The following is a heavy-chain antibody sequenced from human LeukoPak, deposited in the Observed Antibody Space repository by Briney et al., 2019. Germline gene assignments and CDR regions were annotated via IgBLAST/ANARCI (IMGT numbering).Heavy chain of an antibody. Sequence: PSETLSLTCTVSGGSISSGYYWGWIRQPPGKGLEWIGSIYHSGSTYYNPSLKSRVTISVDTSKNQFSLKLSSVTAADTAVYYCAREEQLPLGYFDYWGQGTLVTVSS. CDR1: GGSISSGYY. D-gene: IGHD6-13*01. V-gene: IGHV4-38-2*02. J-gene: IGHJ4*02. CDR3: AREEQLPLGYFDY. CDR2: IYHSGST.